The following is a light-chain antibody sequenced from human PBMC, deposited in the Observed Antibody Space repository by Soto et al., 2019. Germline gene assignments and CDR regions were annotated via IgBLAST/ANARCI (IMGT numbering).Light chain of an antibody. CDR2: QAS. CDR1: QSISGW. V-gene: IGKV1-5*03. Sequence: IQMTQSPSTLSASVGDRVTISCRASQSISGWLAWYQQKPGKGPKLLIYQASTLESGVPSRFSGSESGTEFTLTISSLQPDDLATYHCQQYHVFPWTFGQGTKVDIK. J-gene: IGKJ1*01. CDR3: QQYHVFPWT.